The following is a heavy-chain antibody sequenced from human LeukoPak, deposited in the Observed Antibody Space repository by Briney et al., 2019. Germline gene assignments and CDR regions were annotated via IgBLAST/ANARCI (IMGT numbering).Heavy chain of an antibody. J-gene: IGHJ4*02. CDR3: ATNSSGSALDY. CDR2: IYNIGSV. D-gene: IGHD3-22*01. CDR1: GASTDRRVSTNSYY. Sequence: SETLSLTCTVSGASTDRRVSTNSYYWSWIRQFPEKGLEWIGNIYNIGSVTYKPSLRSRVTMSIDMSKKQLSLRLTSGTAADTAVYFCATNSSGSALDYWGQGILVTVSS. V-gene: IGHV4-61*05.